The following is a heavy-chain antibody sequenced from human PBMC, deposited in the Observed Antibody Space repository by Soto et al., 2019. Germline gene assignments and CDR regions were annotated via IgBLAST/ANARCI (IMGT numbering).Heavy chain of an antibody. CDR2: IYYIETT. D-gene: IGHD5-12*01. Sequence: SETLSLTCTVSGGSISSYYWSWIRQPPGKGLEWIGYIYYIETTNYNPSLKSRVTMSIDKSKNQFSLKLSSVTAADTAVYYCASHMGGSGYDPDYFDYWGQGTLVTVSS. CDR1: GGSISSYY. J-gene: IGHJ4*02. CDR3: ASHMGGSGYDPDYFDY. V-gene: IGHV4-59*08.